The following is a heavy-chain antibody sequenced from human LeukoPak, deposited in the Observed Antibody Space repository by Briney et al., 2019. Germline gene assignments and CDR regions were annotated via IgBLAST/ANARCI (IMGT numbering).Heavy chain of an antibody. CDR2: VNRDGSET. CDR1: GFTFNNYA. V-gene: IGHV3-7*03. CDR3: ARNNGMDV. J-gene: IGHJ6*04. Sequence: PGGSLRLSCAASGFTFNNYAMNWVRQAPGRGPEWVANVNRDGSETYYLDSVKGRFTISKDNAKNSLYLQMNSLRAEDTALYHCARNNGMDVXGXGTXVIVSS.